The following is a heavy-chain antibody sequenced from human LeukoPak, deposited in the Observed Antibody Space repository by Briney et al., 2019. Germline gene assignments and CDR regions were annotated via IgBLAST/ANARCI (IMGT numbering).Heavy chain of an antibody. CDR2: ICYSGST. J-gene: IGHJ4*02. Sequence: PSETLSLTCTVSGGSISSSSYYWGWIRQPPGKGLEWIGSICYSGSTYYNPSLKSRVTISVDTSKNQFSLKLSSVTAADTAVYYCARDAYGGNALDYWGQGTLVTVSS. CDR1: GGSISSSSYY. CDR3: ARDAYGGNALDY. V-gene: IGHV4-39*07. D-gene: IGHD4-23*01.